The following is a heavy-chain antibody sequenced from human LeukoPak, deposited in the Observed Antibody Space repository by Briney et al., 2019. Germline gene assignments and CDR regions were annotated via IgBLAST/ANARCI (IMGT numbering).Heavy chain of an antibody. Sequence: SETLSLTCAVYGGSFSGYYWSWIRQPPGKGLEWIGEINHSGSTNYNPSLKSRVTISVDTSKNQFSLKLSSVTAADTAVYYCASDCTIFGVVMNDYWGQGTLVTVSS. CDR2: INHSGST. D-gene: IGHD3-3*01. V-gene: IGHV4-34*01. CDR3: ASDCTIFGVVMNDY. J-gene: IGHJ4*02. CDR1: GGSFSGYY.